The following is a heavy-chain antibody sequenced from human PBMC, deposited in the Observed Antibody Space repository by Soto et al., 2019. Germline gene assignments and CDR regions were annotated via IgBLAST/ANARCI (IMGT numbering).Heavy chain of an antibody. CDR3: AKDRTRGQCLVGFDY. CDR2: ISWNSGSI. CDR1: GFTFDEYA. D-gene: IGHD6-19*01. Sequence: EVQLVESVGGLVQPGRSLRLSCAASGFTFDEYAMHWVRQAPGKGLEWVSGISWNSGSIGYADSVKGRFTISRDNANNSLYLQMNSLRAEDTALYYCAKDRTRGQCLVGFDYRGQGTLVTVSS. V-gene: IGHV3-9*01. J-gene: IGHJ4*02.